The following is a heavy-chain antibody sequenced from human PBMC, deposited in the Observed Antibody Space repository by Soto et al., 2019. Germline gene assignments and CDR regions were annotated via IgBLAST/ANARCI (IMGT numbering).Heavy chain of an antibody. CDR2: ISYDGSNK. V-gene: IGHV3-30*18. CDR3: EKDDTDYVPFTAAFDI. D-gene: IGHD4-17*01. J-gene: IGHJ3*02. Sequence: PGGSLRLSCAASGFTFSSYGTHWVRQAPGKGLEWVAVISYDGSNKYYADSVKGRFTISRDNSKNTLYLQMNSLRAEDTAVYYCEKDDTDYVPFTAAFDIWGQGTMVTVS. CDR1: GFTFSSYG.